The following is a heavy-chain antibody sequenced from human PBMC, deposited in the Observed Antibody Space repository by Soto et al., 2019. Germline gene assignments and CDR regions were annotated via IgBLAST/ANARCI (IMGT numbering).Heavy chain of an antibody. CDR3: ARPWWELLLEGGGIDY. Sequence: GGSLRLSCAASGFTFSSYAMHWVRQAPGKGLEWVAVISYDGSNKYYADSVKGRFTISRDNSKNTLYLQMNSLRAEDTAVYYCARPWWELLLEGGGIDYWGQGTLVTVSS. J-gene: IGHJ4*02. V-gene: IGHV3-30-3*01. D-gene: IGHD1-26*01. CDR1: GFTFSSYA. CDR2: ISYDGSNK.